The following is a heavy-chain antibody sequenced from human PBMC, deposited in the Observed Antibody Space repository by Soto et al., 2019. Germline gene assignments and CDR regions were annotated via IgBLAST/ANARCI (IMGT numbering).Heavy chain of an antibody. V-gene: IGHV3-33*01. Sequence: QEQLVESGGGVVQPGTSLRLSCAVPGGIFHGYGMHWVRESPGKGLEWVAIIRFDGSNEEYADSVKGRFTISRDYSKNTLYLQMNTLGAEDTAVYYCARDGIGGTVFRGYLDYWCRGTVVTVSA. CDR2: IRFDGSNE. J-gene: IGHJ4*02. CDR3: ARDGIGGTVFRGYLDY. D-gene: IGHD1-7*01. CDR1: GGIFHGYG.